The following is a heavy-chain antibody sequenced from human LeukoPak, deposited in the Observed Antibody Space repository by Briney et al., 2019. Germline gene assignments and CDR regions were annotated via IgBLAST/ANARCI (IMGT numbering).Heavy chain of an antibody. D-gene: IGHD2-2*01. CDR3: ARSSPIVVVPAATSRAYNWFDP. V-gene: IGHV1-69*05. J-gene: IGHJ5*02. Sequence: ASVKVSCKASGGTFSSYAISWVRQAPGQGLDWMGGIIPIFGTANYAQKFQGRVTITTDESTSTAYMELSSLRSEDTAVYYCARSSPIVVVPAATSRAYNWFDPWGQGTLVTVSS. CDR1: GGTFSSYA. CDR2: IIPIFGTA.